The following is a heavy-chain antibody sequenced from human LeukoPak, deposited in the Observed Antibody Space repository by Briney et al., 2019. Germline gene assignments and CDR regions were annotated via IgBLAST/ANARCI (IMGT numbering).Heavy chain of an antibody. CDR2: ISSSSSYI. D-gene: IGHD1-26*01. Sequence: GGSLRLSCAASGFTFSSYSMNWVRQAPGKGLEWVSSISSSSSYIYYADSVKGRFTISRDNSKNTLYLQMNSVRSEDTALYYCAKPSGSGVDYWGQGTRVTVSS. V-gene: IGHV3-21*01. J-gene: IGHJ4*01. CDR3: AKPSGSGVDY. CDR1: GFTFSSYS.